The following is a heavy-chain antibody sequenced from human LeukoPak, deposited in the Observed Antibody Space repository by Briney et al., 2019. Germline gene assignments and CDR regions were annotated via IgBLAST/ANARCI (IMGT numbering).Heavy chain of an antibody. CDR1: GYSISSGYY. CDR3: ARVGYSSGWYLGFVDY. D-gene: IGHD6-19*01. V-gene: IGHV4-38-2*02. Sequence: SETLSLTRTVSGYSISSGYYWGWIRQPPGKGLEWIGSIYYSGSTYYNPSLKSRVTISVDTSKNQFSLKLSSVTAADTAVYYCARVGYSSGWYLGFVDYWGQGTLVTVSS. CDR2: IYYSGST. J-gene: IGHJ4*02.